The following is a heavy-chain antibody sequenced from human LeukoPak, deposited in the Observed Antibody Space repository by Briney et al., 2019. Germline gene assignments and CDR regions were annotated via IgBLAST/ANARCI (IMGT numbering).Heavy chain of an antibody. Sequence: SETLSLTCAVYGGSFSGYYWSWIRQPPGKGLEWIGEINHSGSTNYNPSLKSRVTMSVDTSKNQFSLKLSSVTAADTAVYYCARGYYDSSGYYHPLDYWGQGTLVTVSS. CDR3: ARGYYDSSGYYHPLDY. J-gene: IGHJ4*02. D-gene: IGHD3-22*01. CDR2: INHSGST. CDR1: GGSFSGYY. V-gene: IGHV4-34*01.